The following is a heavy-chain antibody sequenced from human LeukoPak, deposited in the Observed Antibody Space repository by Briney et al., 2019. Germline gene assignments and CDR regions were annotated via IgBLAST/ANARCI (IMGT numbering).Heavy chain of an antibody. CDR1: GCTFTSYY. J-gene: IGHJ4*02. CDR3: ARDLLPIGYIGSPVGATTGDNFDY. CDR2: INPSGGST. D-gene: IGHD1-26*01. V-gene: IGHV1-46*01. Sequence: ASVKVSCKASGCTFTSYYMHWVRQAPGQGLEWMGIINPSGGSTSYAQKFQGRVTMTRDTSTSTVYMELSSLRSEDTAVYYCARDLLPIGYIGSPVGATTGDNFDYWGQGTLVTVSS.